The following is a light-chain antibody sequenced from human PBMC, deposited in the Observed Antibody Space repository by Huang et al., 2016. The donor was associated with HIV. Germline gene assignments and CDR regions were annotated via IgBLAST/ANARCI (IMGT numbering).Light chain of an antibody. CDR3: LQYNSWPPVT. CDR1: QSVSSN. V-gene: IGKV3D-15*01. CDR2: GAS. Sequence: EIVMTQSPATLSVSPGERATLSCRASQSVSSNLAWYQQKPGQAPRLLISGASTRATGIPARFSGSGSGTDFTLTISSLQSEDFAVYYCLQYNSWPPVTFGQGTRLEIK. J-gene: IGKJ5*01.